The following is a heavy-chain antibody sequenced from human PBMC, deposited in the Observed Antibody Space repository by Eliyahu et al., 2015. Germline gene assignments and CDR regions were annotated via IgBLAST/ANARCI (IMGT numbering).Heavy chain of an antibody. V-gene: IGHV3-49*04. D-gene: IGHD5-18*01. Sequence: EVQLVESGGGLVQPGRSLRLSCTASGFXXGDYAMSWVRQAPGKGLEWVGFIRSKAYGGTTEYAASVKGRFTISRDDSKSIAYLQMNSLKTEDTAVYYCTRDILGGYSYDGFDYWGQGTLVTVSS. J-gene: IGHJ4*02. CDR2: IRSKAYGGTT. CDR3: TRDILGGYSYDGFDY. CDR1: GFXXGDYA.